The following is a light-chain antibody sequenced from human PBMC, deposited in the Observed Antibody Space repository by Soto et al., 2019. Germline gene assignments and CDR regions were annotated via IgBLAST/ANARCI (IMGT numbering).Light chain of an antibody. Sequence: ELVLTQSPATLSSSPGERATLSCRTSQSVSTYFAWYQQKPGQAPRLLIFDASTRAPGVPARFSGSGSGTDVTLTISSLEHEDFAVYYCQQGNIWPPVFIFGPGTKVDI. CDR2: DAS. CDR3: QQGNIWPPVFI. J-gene: IGKJ3*01. CDR1: QSVSTY. V-gene: IGKV3-11*01.